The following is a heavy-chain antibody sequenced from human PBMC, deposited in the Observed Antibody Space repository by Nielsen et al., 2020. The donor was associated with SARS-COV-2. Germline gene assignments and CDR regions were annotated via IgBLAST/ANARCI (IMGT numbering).Heavy chain of an antibody. CDR1: GYTFTTYS. V-gene: IGHV1-3*01. D-gene: IGHD3-10*01. J-gene: IGHJ5*02. CDR2: ITGGSGDT. CDR3: ARVVGSGGQYNYFDP. Sequence: VSVKVSCKASGYTFTTYSIHWVRQAPGQSLQWMGWITGGSGDTKYSQKFQGRVTITRDTSASTVYLELKYLRSEDTAVYYCARVVGSGGQYNYFDPWGQGTQVTVSS.